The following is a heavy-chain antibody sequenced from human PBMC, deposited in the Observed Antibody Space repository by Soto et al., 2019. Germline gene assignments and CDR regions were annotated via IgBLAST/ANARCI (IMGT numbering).Heavy chain of an antibody. CDR1: GYTFTSYG. CDR2: ISAYNGNT. Sequence: QVNRLRSGAGVKKPGASGKVPCKASGYTFTSYGISWVRQAPGQGLEWMGWISAYNGNTNYAQKLQGRVTMTTDTSTSTAYMELRSLRSDDTAVYYCARSLVVPAAIDWFDPWGQGTLVTVSS. J-gene: IGHJ5*02. CDR3: ARSLVVPAAIDWFDP. D-gene: IGHD2-2*02. V-gene: IGHV1-18*01.